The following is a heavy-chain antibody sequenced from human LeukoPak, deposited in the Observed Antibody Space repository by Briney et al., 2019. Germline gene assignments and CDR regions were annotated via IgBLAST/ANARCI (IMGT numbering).Heavy chain of an antibody. V-gene: IGHV1-2*02. Sequence: ASVKVSCKASGYTFTSYDINWVRQAPGQGLEWMGWINPNSGGTNYAQKFQGRVTMTRDTSISTAYMELRSLRSDDTAVYYCARDYGDYGGWFDPWGQGTLVTVSS. CDR2: INPNSGGT. J-gene: IGHJ5*02. CDR3: ARDYGDYGGWFDP. D-gene: IGHD4-17*01. CDR1: GYTFTSYD.